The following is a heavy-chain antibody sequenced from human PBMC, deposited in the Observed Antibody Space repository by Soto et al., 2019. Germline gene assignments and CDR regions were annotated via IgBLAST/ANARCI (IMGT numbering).Heavy chain of an antibody. CDR2: INPNSGST. CDR3: ARGFSWIQPNYSYYYFGMDV. J-gene: IGHJ6*02. CDR1: GYTFTGYY. D-gene: IGHD5-18*01. V-gene: IGHV1-2*04. Sequence: ASVKVSCKASGYTFTGYYIHWVRQAPGQGLEWMGRINPNSGSTNYARKFQGWVTMTRDTSITTAYMELSRLKSDDTAVYYCARGFSWIQPNYSYYYFGMDVWGQGTMVTVSS.